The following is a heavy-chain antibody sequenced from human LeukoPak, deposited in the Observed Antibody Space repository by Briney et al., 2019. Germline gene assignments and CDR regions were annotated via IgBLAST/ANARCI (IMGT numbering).Heavy chain of an antibody. V-gene: IGHV3-30*18. Sequence: GRSLRLSCAASGFTFSSYGMHWVRQAPGKGLERVAVISYDGSNKYYADSVKGRFTISRDNSKNTLYLQMNSLRAEDTAVYYCAKEGYYGSGSEYYYYYGMDVWGKGTTVTVSS. CDR2: ISYDGSNK. CDR3: AKEGYYGSGSEYYYYYGMDV. D-gene: IGHD3-10*01. J-gene: IGHJ6*04. CDR1: GFTFSSYG.